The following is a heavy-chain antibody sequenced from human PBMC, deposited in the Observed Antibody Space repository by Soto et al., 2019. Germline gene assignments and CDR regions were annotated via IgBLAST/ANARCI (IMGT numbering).Heavy chain of an antibody. CDR3: AQAISRERQIDY. Sequence: VWALRLSCAASLFTFGNYAMCWVRQAPWKVLEWVSTISSTADGTDYADSVKGRFTISRDNSKNTLYLQMNSLRAEDTAVYYCAQAISRERQIDYWGQGTLVTVSS. V-gene: IGHV3-23*01. D-gene: IGHD1-26*01. J-gene: IGHJ4*02. CDR1: LFTFGNYA. CDR2: ISSTADGT.